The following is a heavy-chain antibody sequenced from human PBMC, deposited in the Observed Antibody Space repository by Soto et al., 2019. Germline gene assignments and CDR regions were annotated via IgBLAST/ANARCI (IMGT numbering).Heavy chain of an antibody. CDR3: AKARNWNDYYFDY. CDR1: GFTFSSYG. CDR2: ISYDGSNK. Sequence: GGSLRLSCAASGFTFSSYGMRWVRQAPGKGLEWVAVISYDGSNKYYADSVKGRFTISRDNSKNTLYLQMNSLRAEDTAVYYCAKARNWNDYYFDYWGQGTLVTVSS. D-gene: IGHD1-1*01. V-gene: IGHV3-30*18. J-gene: IGHJ4*02.